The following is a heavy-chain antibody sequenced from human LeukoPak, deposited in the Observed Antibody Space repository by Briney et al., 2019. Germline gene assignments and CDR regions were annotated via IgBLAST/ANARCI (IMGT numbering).Heavy chain of an antibody. D-gene: IGHD3-3*01. CDR3: ARDQYDTWSRRGNFDS. V-gene: IGHV3-33*08. CDR2: IYYDGSNK. Sequence: GGSLRLSCAASGFTFSSYAMSWVRQAPGKGLEWVAIIYYDGSNKYYADALKGRFTISRDNTKNSLYLQMNSLRVEDTAVFYCARDQYDTWSRRGNFDSWGQGTLVIVSS. J-gene: IGHJ4*02. CDR1: GFTFSSYA.